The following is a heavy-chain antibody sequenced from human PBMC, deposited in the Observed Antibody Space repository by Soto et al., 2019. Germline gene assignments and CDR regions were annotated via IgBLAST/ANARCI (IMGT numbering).Heavy chain of an antibody. D-gene: IGHD2-2*02. CDR1: GGSISSYY. CDR3: AREVVVVPAAIRWFDP. V-gene: IGHV4-59*01. J-gene: IGHJ5*02. CDR2: IYYSGST. Sequence: SETLSLTCTVSGGSISSYYWSWIRQPPGKGLEWIGYIYYSGSTNYNPSLKSRVTISVDTSKNQFSLKLSSVTAADTAVYYCAREVVVVPAAIRWFDPWRQGTLVTVSS.